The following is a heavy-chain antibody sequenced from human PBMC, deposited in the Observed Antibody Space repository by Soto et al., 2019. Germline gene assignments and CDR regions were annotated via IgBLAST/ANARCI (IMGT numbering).Heavy chain of an antibody. CDR1: GGSVSSGSYY. J-gene: IGHJ6*02. Sequence: SETLSLTCTVSGGSVSSGSYYWSWIRQPPGKGLEWIGYIYYSGSTNYNPSLKSRVTISVDTSKNQFSLKLSSVTAADKAVYYCARGVVTTKSYYGMDVWGQGTTVTVSS. CDR2: IYYSGST. CDR3: ARGVVTTKSYYGMDV. V-gene: IGHV4-61*01. D-gene: IGHD4-4*01.